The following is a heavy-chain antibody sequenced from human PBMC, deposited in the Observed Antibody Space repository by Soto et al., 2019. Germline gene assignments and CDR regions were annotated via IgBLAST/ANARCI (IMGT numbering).Heavy chain of an antibody. CDR1: GFTFSAHH. D-gene: IGHD2-8*01. J-gene: IGHJ4*02. V-gene: IGHV3-72*01. Sequence: EAQLLESGGGLVKPGGSLRLSCAASGFTFSAHHMYWLRQAPGQGLEWVGRARNKAHSYTTAHAASVKGRFTISRDDSKNSLSLQMNSLKTEDTAVYFCARLMGTSFDLGGQGTLVTVA. CDR2: ARNKAHSYTT. CDR3: ARLMGTSFDL.